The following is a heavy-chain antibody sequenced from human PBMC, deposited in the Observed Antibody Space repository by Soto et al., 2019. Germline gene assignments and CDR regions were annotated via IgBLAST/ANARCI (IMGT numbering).Heavy chain of an antibody. Sequence: PSGTLSLTCTVSGGSTSSYYWSWIWQPPGKGLEWIGYIYYSGSTNYNPSLKSRVTISVDTSKNQFSLKLSSVTAADTAVYYCARQRTKSYVSGTYVDYYYYYGMDVWGQGTTVTVSS. CDR3: ARQRTKSYVSGTYVDYYYYYGMDV. D-gene: IGHD3-10*01. V-gene: IGHV4-59*01. CDR1: GGSTSSYY. J-gene: IGHJ6*02. CDR2: IYYSGST.